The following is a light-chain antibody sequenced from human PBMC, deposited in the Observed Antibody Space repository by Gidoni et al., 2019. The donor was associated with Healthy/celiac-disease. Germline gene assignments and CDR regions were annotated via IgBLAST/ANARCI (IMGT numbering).Light chain of an antibody. J-gene: IGKJ4*01. CDR2: GAS. CDR3: QQYNNWPPLT. Sequence: DILLTQSPATLSVFPGERATLSCRASQSVSSNLAWYQQKPGQAPRLLIYGASTRATGIPARCSGSGSGTEFTLTISSLQSEDFAVYYCQQYNNWPPLTFGGGTKVEIK. V-gene: IGKV3-15*01. CDR1: QSVSSN.